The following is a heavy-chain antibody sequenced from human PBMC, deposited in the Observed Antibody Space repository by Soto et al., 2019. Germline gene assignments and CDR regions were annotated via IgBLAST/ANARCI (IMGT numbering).Heavy chain of an antibody. CDR1: GFTFTTYS. J-gene: IGHJ4*02. D-gene: IGHD4-17*01. Sequence: EVQLVESGGGLVPPGGSLRLSCAASGFTFTTYSMNWVRQAPGKGLEWVSYISGSSSTKYYADSVKGRFTISRDNAKNSRSLQMNSLRAEDTAVYYCARDRYGDYDFDYWGQGTLVTVSS. CDR2: ISGSSSTK. CDR3: ARDRYGDYDFDY. V-gene: IGHV3-48*01.